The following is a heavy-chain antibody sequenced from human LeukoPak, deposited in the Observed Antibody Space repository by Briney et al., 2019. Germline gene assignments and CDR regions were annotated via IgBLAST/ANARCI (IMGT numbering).Heavy chain of an antibody. CDR3: ARRVYSSGWYPIDY. Sequence: SVKVSCKASGYTFTSYGISWVRQAPGQGLEWMGRIIPILGIANYAQKFQGRVTITADKSTSTAYMELSSLRSEDTAVYYCARRVYSSGWYPIDYWGQGTLVTVSS. J-gene: IGHJ4*02. CDR2: IIPILGIA. D-gene: IGHD6-19*01. V-gene: IGHV1-69*04. CDR1: GYTFTSYG.